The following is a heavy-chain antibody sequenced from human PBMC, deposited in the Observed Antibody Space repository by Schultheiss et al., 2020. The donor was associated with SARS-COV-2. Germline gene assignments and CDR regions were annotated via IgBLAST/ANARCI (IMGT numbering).Heavy chain of an antibody. CDR3: ARGPTYYDDSRGNY. Sequence: SQTLSLTCTVSGGSISSGGYYWSWIRQHPGKGLEWIGYIYYSGSTYYNPSLKSRVTISVDMSKAQFSLELISVTAADTAVYFCARGPTYYDDSRGNYWGQGTLVTVSS. D-gene: IGHD3-3*01. J-gene: IGHJ4*02. CDR2: IYYSGST. V-gene: IGHV4-31*03. CDR1: GGSISSGGYY.